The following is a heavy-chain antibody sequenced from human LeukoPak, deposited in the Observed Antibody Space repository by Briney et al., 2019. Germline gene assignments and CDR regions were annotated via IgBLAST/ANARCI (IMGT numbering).Heavy chain of an antibody. J-gene: IGHJ1*01. CDR3: AKDLAKGYCSGGSCYTPR. D-gene: IGHD2-15*01. V-gene: IGHV3-23*01. CDR2: ISSTGGTT. CDR1: GFTFSDYG. Sequence: GGSLRLSCAASGFTFSDYGMSWVRQAPGKGLEWVSSISSTGGTTYYADSVKGRFTISRDNSKNTLYLQMNSLRAEDTAVYYCAKDLAKGYCSGGSCYTPRWGQGTLVTVSS.